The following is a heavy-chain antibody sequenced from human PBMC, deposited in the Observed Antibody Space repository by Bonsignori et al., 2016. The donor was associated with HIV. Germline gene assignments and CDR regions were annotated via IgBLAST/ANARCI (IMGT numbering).Heavy chain of an antibody. Sequence: WIRQPPGKGLEWVSVIYETYSTYYADSVKGRFTISRDNSKNTLFLQMNSLRAEDTAVYYCARWRGQNYYYYMDVWGKGTTVTVSS. J-gene: IGHJ6*03. CDR3: ARWRGQNYYYYMDV. V-gene: IGHV3-23*03. CDR2: IYETYST. D-gene: IGHD5-24*01.